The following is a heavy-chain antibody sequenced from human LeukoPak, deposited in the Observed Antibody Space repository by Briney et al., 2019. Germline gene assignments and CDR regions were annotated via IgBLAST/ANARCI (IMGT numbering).Heavy chain of an antibody. V-gene: IGHV4-59*08. CDR2: IQNSGNS. D-gene: IGHD6-13*01. CDR3: ARRAAAGHFFDY. J-gene: IGHJ4*02. Sequence: SETLSLTCTVSGGSISSYYWSWIRQPPGKGLEWIGYIQNSGNSNYNPSLRSRVTISVDTSKNQFSLDLTSVTAADTAVYYCARRAAAGHFFDYWGQGILVTVSS. CDR1: GGSISSYY.